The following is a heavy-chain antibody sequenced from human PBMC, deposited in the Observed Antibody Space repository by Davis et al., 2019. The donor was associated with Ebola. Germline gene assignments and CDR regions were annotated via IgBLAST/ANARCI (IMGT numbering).Heavy chain of an antibody. J-gene: IGHJ4*02. Sequence: GESLKISCAASGFTFDNYAMHWVRQAPGKGLEWVAVIWYDGSNKYYADSVKGRFTISRDNSKNTLYLQMNSLRAEDTAVYYCARAEGYSSGWSDYWGQGTLVTVSS. V-gene: IGHV3-33*08. D-gene: IGHD6-19*01. CDR2: IWYDGSNK. CDR3: ARAEGYSSGWSDY. CDR1: GFTFDNYA.